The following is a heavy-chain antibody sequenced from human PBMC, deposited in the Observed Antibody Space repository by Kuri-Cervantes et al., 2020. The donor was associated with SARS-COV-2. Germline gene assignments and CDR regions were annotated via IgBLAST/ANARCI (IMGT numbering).Heavy chain of an antibody. CDR2: ISYDGSNK. V-gene: IGHV3-30*04. D-gene: IGHD2-2*01. CDR1: GFTFSSYA. Sequence: GESLKISCAASGFTFSSYAMHWVRQAPGEGLEWVAVISYDGSNKYYADPVKGRFTISRDNSKNTLYLQMNSLRAEDTAVYYCARDHGVDCSSTSFPSFDYWGQGTLVTVSS. CDR3: ARDHGVDCSSTSFPSFDY. J-gene: IGHJ4*02.